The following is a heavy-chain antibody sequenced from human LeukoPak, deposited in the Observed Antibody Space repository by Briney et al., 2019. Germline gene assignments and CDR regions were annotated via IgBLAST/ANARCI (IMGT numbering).Heavy chain of an antibody. V-gene: IGHV3-33*01. Sequence: GGSLRLSCAASGFTFSTYGMHCVRQAPGKGLEWVAFIWYDGSNKYYADSVKGRFTISRDNSKNTLFLQMNSLRAEDTAVYYCAREVTNDAFDIWGQGTKVTVSS. D-gene: IGHD4-17*01. J-gene: IGHJ3*02. CDR1: GFTFSTYG. CDR3: AREVTNDAFDI. CDR2: IWYDGSNK.